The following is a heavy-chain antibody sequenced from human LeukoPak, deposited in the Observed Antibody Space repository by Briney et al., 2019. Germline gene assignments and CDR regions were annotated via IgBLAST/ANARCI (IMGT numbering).Heavy chain of an antibody. J-gene: IGHJ6*03. CDR3: ARGVAALMDV. CDR1: RFTFSNYW. CDR2: IKQDASEK. V-gene: IGHV3-7*04. D-gene: IGHD6-6*01. Sequence: GGSLRLSCAASRFTFSNYWMNWVRQAPGKGLEWVANIKQDASEKYYVDSVRGRFTISRDNAKNSLYLQMDSLRGEDTAVYFCARGVAALMDVWGKGTTVTVSS.